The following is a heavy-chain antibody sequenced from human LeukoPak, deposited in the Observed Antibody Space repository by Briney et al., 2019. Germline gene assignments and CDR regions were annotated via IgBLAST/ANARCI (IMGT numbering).Heavy chain of an antibody. CDR1: GFTFSSYA. Sequence: GGSLRLSCAASGFTFSSYAMSWVRQAPGKGLEWVANIKQDGSEKYYVDSVKGRFTISRDNAKNSLYLQMNSLRAEDTAVYYCVYGGSYYIAWGQGTLVTVSS. J-gene: IGHJ5*02. CDR3: VYGGSYYIA. CDR2: IKQDGSEK. V-gene: IGHV3-7*01. D-gene: IGHD1-26*01.